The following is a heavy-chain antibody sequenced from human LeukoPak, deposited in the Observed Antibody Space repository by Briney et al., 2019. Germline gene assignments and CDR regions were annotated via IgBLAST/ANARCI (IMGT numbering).Heavy chain of an antibody. CDR3: ARGGEYSDY. J-gene: IGHJ4*02. Sequence: PSETLSLTCTVSGGSINSGSYYWSWIRQPAGKGLEWIGRIYTSGSTNYNPSLKSRVTISVDTSKNQFSLKLSSVTAADTAVYYCARGGEYSDYWGQGTLVTVSS. CDR2: IYTSGST. CDR1: GGSINSGSYY. D-gene: IGHD6-6*01. V-gene: IGHV4-61*02.